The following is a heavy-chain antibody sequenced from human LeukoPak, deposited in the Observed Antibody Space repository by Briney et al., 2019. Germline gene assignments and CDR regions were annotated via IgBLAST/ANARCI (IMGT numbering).Heavy chain of an antibody. CDR1: GFSISSYY. CDR2: IYSTGST. Sequence: SETLSLTCTASGFSISSYYWSWIRQPPGKGLEWIGRIYSTGSTNYNPSLKRRVTMSVDTSKNQITLRLRSVTAADTAVYYCARQIASAGTAGFDFWGQGALVTVSS. J-gene: IGHJ4*02. D-gene: IGHD6-13*01. CDR3: ARQIASAGTAGFDF. V-gene: IGHV4-4*07.